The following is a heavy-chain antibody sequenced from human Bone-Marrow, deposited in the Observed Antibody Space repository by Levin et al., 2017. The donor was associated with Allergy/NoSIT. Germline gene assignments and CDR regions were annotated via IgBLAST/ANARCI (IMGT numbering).Heavy chain of an antibody. CDR2: ISSDGSNK. Sequence: SCAASGFTFSTYGMHWVRQAPGKGLEWVALISSDGSNKYYADSVKGRFTISRDNSKNTLYLQMNSLRAEDTALYYCAKDPGEVTTFFYNYGMDVWGQGTTVTVSS. CDR1: GFTFSTYG. J-gene: IGHJ6*02. V-gene: IGHV3-30*18. D-gene: IGHD4-11*01. CDR3: AKDPGEVTTFFYNYGMDV.